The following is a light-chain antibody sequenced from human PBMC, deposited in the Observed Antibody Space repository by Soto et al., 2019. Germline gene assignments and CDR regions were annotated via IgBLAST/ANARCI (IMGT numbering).Light chain of an antibody. J-gene: IGLJ1*01. CDR1: SSDVGGYDY. CDR3: SSYTNSSTFV. V-gene: IGLV2-14*01. CDR2: EVS. Sequence: QSALTQPASVSGSPGQSITISCTGTSSDVGGYDYVSWYQQHPGKAPKLRIYEVSNRPSGVSNRFSGSKSGNTASLTISGLQAEDETDYYCSSYTNSSTFVFGTGTKVTVL.